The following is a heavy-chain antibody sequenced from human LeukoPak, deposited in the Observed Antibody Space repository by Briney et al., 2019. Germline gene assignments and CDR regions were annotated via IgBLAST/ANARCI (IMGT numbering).Heavy chain of an antibody. V-gene: IGHV3-30*04. CDR3: ATSGGYCSGGSCYGSDY. J-gene: IGHJ4*02. CDR1: GFTFSSYA. Sequence: GGSLRLSCAASGFTFSSYAMHWVRQAPGKGLEWLAVISYDGSNKYYADSVKGRFTISRDNSKNTLYLQMNSLRAEDTAVYYCATSGGYCSGGSCYGSDYWGQGTLVTVSS. CDR2: ISYDGSNK. D-gene: IGHD2-15*01.